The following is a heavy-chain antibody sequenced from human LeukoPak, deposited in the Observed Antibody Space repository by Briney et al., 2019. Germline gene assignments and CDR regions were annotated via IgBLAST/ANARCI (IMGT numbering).Heavy chain of an antibody. D-gene: IGHD3-10*01. J-gene: IGHJ4*02. CDR1: GFTVSSSF. Sequence: GGSLRLSCAASGFTVSSSFISWVRQAPGKGLDWVSLIYSGGSTYYADSVKGRFTISRDNSKNTPYLQMNSLRAEDTAVYYCARVPRTWYLDYWGQGALVTVSS. V-gene: IGHV3-66*01. CDR3: ARVPRTWYLDY. CDR2: IYSGGST.